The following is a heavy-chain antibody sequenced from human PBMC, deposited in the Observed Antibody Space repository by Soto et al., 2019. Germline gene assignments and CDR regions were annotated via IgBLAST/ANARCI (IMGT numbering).Heavy chain of an antibody. CDR3: ATGKDYDSSGYYYLDY. D-gene: IGHD3-22*01. Sequence: SETLSLTCTVSGGSISSYYWSWIRQPAGKGLEWIGRIYTSGSTNYNPSLKSRVTMSVDTSKNQFSLKLSSVTAADTAVYYCATGKDYDSSGYYYLDYWGQGTLVTVSS. V-gene: IGHV4-4*07. CDR2: IYTSGST. J-gene: IGHJ4*02. CDR1: GGSISSYY.